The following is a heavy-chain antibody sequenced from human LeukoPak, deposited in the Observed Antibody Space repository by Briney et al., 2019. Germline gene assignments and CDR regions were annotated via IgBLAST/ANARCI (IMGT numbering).Heavy chain of an antibody. Sequence: APVKVSCKPSRYTFTRYGIIWVGQAPGHGGRGMGWISVLNGMTEEAQKHQARITMTTDTSTSPAYMELRSLRSDETAVYSCARDWAPLTRDYSAGYFQHWGQGTLVTVSS. J-gene: IGHJ1*01. V-gene: IGHV1-18*01. CDR1: RYTFTRYG. D-gene: IGHD3-9*01. CDR2: ISVLNGMT. CDR3: ARDWAPLTRDYSAGYFQH.